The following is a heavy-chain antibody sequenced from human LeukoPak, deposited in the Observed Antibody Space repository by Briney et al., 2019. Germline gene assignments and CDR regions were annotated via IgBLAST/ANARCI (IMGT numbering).Heavy chain of an antibody. Sequence: GGSLRLSCAASGFTFSSYAMHWVRQAPGKGLEYVSAISSNGGSTYYANSVKGRFTISRDNSKNTLYLQMGSLRAEDMAVYYCARDLGSGRYLASDYCGQGTLVTVSS. CDR3: ARDLGSGRYLASDY. D-gene: IGHD1-26*01. CDR2: ISSNGGST. CDR1: GFTFSSYA. V-gene: IGHV3-64*01. J-gene: IGHJ4*02.